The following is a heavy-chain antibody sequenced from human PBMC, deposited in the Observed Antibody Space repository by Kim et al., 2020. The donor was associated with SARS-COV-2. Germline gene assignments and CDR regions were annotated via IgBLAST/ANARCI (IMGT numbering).Heavy chain of an antibody. CDR3: AREDCSSTSCSRGFYGIDV. Sequence: SVKVSCKASGGTLSNSAVNWVRQAPGQGLEWMGRIIATPGITSNAQKFQGRVTITADKSTNTAYMELNSLRSEDTAMYYCAREDCSSTSCSRGFYGIDV. V-gene: IGHV1-69*04. CDR1: GGTLSNSA. J-gene: IGHJ6*01. CDR2: IIATPGIT. D-gene: IGHD2-2*01.